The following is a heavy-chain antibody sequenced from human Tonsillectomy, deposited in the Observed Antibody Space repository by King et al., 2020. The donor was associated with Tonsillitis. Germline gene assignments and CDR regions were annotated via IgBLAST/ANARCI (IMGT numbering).Heavy chain of an antibody. Sequence: VQLVESGGGLVQPGGSLRLYCAASGFTFSNYAMSWVRQAPGKGLEWVSVIYTGDNNTYYADSVKGRFTISRVNFKNTLYLQMNSLRASYTAVYYCAKEDFVVLSTYYPYYWGQGTLVTVSS. CDR3: AKEDFVVLSTYYPYY. D-gene: IGHD3-9*01. V-gene: IGHV3-23*03. J-gene: IGHJ4*02. CDR2: IYTGDNNT. CDR1: GFTFSNYA.